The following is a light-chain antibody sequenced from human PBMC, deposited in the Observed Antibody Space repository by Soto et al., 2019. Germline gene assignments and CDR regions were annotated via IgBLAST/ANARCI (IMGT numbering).Light chain of an antibody. Sequence: QSALTQPASVSGSPGQSITISCTGASSDVGGYNYVSWYQQHPGKAPKLIIYDVSNRPSGVSDRFSGSKSGNTASLTISGLQTEDEADYFCSSCPTSSTFHVFGTGTKVTV. CDR3: SSCPTSSTFHV. CDR1: SSDVGGYNY. J-gene: IGLJ1*01. V-gene: IGLV2-14*03. CDR2: DVS.